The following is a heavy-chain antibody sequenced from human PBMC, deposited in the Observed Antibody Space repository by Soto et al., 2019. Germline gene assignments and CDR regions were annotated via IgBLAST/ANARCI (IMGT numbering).Heavy chain of an antibody. V-gene: IGHV1-69*13. Sequence: ASVKVSCKASGGTFSSYAISWVRQAPGQGLEWMGGIIPIFGTANYAQKFQGRVTITADASTSTAYMELSSLRSEDTAVYYCARDLGDYGGNYNWFDPWGQGTLVTVSS. CDR3: ARDLGDYGGNYNWFDP. J-gene: IGHJ5*02. CDR1: GGTFSSYA. CDR2: IIPIFGTA. D-gene: IGHD4-17*01.